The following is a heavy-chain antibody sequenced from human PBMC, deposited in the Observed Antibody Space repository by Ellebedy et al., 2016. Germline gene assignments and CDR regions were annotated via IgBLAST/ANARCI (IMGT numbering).Heavy chain of an antibody. J-gene: IGHJ5*02. CDR3: ASGPRSGNDYNDNWFDT. CDR1: GDSIRSSGHW. D-gene: IGHD3-10*01. V-gene: IGHV4-4*02. CDR2: MYPKGYT. Sequence: GSLRLXCTVYGDSIRSSGHWWSWVRQAPGRGLEWIGEMYPKGYTNYNPSLKSRVTISLDTSKNQFSLSVSSVTAADTAVYYCASGPRSGNDYNDNWFDTWGQGTLVTVSS.